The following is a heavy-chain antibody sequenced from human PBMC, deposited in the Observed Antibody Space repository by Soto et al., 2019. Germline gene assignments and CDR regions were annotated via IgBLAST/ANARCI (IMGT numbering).Heavy chain of an antibody. D-gene: IGHD3-9*01. V-gene: IGHV3-23*01. CDR3: AKAVRRYFDWLSRDYYYYGMDV. CDR2: ISGSGGST. CDR1: GFTFSSYA. Sequence: GGSLRLSCAASGFTFSSYAMSWVRQVPGKGLEWVSAISGSGGSTYYADSVKGRFTISRDNSKNTLYLQMNSLRAEDTAVYYCAKAVRRYFDWLSRDYYYYGMDVWGQGTTVTVSS. J-gene: IGHJ6*02.